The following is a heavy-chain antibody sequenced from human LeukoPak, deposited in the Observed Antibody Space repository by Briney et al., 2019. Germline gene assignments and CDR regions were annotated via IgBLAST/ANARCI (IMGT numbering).Heavy chain of an antibody. CDR3: ARDRNIHGGSYFDS. CDR2: IHYSGFT. Sequence: SETLSLTCTVSGDSISSSYWSWIRQPPGKGLEWIGCIHYSGFTNYSPSLKRRVSISLDTSKKQFSLRLTSVTAADTAVYYCARDRNIHGGSYFDSWGQGTLVTVFS. D-gene: IGHD2-15*01. V-gene: IGHV4-59*13. J-gene: IGHJ4*02. CDR1: GDSISSSY.